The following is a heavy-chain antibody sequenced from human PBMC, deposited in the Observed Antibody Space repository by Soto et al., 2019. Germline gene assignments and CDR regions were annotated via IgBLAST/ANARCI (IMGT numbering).Heavy chain of an antibody. CDR2: IYYSGST. CDR1: GGSISSGGYY. V-gene: IGHV4-31*03. J-gene: IGHJ4*02. Sequence: SETLSLTCTVSGGSISSGGYYWSWIRQHPGKGLEWIGYIYYSGSTYYNPSLKSRVTISVDTSKNQFSLKLSSVTAADTAVYYCARVASSGIDYWGQGTLVTAPQ. CDR3: ARVASSGIDY. D-gene: IGHD6-6*01.